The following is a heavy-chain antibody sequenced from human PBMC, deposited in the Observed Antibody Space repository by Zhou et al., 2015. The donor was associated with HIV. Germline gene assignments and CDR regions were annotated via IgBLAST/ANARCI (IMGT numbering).Heavy chain of an antibody. CDR1: GFNFSGSA. J-gene: IGHJ4*02. Sequence: EVQMVESGGGLVQPGGSLKLSCAASGFNFSGSAVHWVRQASGKGLEWVGRIKRKADGGTTDFAASVKGRFSISRDDSTKTLYLRMNSLKTEDTAVYYCTTVDFVVVAGAGHYWGQGTLVTVSS. CDR3: TTVDFVVVAGAGHY. D-gene: IGHD2-2*01. V-gene: IGHV3-15*01. CDR2: IKRKADGGTT.